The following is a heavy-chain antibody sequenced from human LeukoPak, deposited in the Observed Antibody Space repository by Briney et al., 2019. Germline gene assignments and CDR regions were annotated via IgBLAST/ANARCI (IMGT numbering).Heavy chain of an antibody. J-gene: IGHJ5*02. CDR2: INPNSGGT. CDR3: ARFCNYYDSSGYYYGFDP. V-gene: IGHV1-2*02. Sequence: GASVKVSCKASGYTFTGYYMHWVRQAPGQGLEWMGWINPNSGGTNYAQKFQGRVTMTRDTSISTAYMELSRLRSDDTAVYYCARFCNYYDSSGYYYGFDPWGQGTLVTVSS. CDR1: GYTFTGYY. D-gene: IGHD3-22*01.